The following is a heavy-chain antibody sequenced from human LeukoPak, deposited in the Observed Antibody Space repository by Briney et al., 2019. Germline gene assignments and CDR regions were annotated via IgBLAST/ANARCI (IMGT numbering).Heavy chain of an antibody. D-gene: IGHD2-15*01. J-gene: IGHJ4*02. CDR2: IYTSGST. CDR1: GGSFTIYY. V-gene: IGHV4-4*07. CDR3: ARGPTSRGVAFAY. Sequence: SETLSLTCTVSGGSFTIYYWSWIRQPAGKGLEWIGRIYTSGSTNYNPSLKSRVTMSVDTSKNQFSLKLSSVTAADTAVYYCARGPTSRGVAFAYWGQGTLVTVSS.